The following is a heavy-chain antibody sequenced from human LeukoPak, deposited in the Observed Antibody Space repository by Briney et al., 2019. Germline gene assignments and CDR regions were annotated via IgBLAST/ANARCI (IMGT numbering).Heavy chain of an antibody. D-gene: IGHD4-23*01. CDR3: ATPTVGTSRFDGFDI. CDR2: INPNSGGT. V-gene: IGHV1-2*02. CDR1: GYTFTGYY. J-gene: IGHJ3*02. Sequence: ATVKVSCKASGYTFTGYYMHWVRQAPGLGLEWMGWINPNSGGTNYPQRFQGRVTMTRDKSISTAYMELSRLRSDDTAVYYCATPTVGTSRFDGFDIWGQGTMVTVSP.